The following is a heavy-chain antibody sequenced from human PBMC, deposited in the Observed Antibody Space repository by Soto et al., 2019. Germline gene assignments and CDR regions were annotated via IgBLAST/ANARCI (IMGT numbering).Heavy chain of an antibody. CDR2: IYYSGST. CDR3: ARVRRHPGSSSVPQGGWFDP. J-gene: IGHJ5*02. Sequence: QVQLQESGPGLVKPSQTLSLTCTVSGGSISSGDYYWSWIRQPPGKGLEWIGYIYYSGSTYYNPSLKSRVTISVDTSKNQFSLKLSSVTAADTAVYYCARVRRHPGSSSVPQGGWFDPWGQGTLVTVSS. CDR1: GGSISSGDYY. D-gene: IGHD6-6*01. V-gene: IGHV4-30-4*01.